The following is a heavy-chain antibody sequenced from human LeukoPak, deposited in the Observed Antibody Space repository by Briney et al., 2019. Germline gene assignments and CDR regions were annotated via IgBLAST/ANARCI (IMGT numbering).Heavy chain of an antibody. CDR1: GGTFSSYA. J-gene: IGHJ5*02. CDR3: ARAQGRITIFGVVPPGWFDP. V-gene: IGHV1-69*13. D-gene: IGHD3-3*01. Sequence: ASVKVSCKASGGTFSSYAISWVRQAPGQGLEWMGGIIPIFGTANYAQKFQGRVTITADESTSIAYMELSSLRSEDTAVYYCARAQGRITIFGVVPPGWFDPWGQGTLVTVSS. CDR2: IIPIFGTA.